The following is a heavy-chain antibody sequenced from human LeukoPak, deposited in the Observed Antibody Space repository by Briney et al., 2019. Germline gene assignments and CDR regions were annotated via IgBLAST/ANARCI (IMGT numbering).Heavy chain of an antibody. V-gene: IGHV4-61*02. CDR2: IYTSGST. Sequence: PSETLSLTCTVSGGSISSGSYYWSWIRQPAGKGLEWIGRIYTSGSTHYNPSLKSRVTISVDTSKNQFSLKLSSVTAADTAVYYCARDSSGWYRWFDPWGQGTLVTVSS. D-gene: IGHD6-19*01. CDR1: GGSISSGSYY. CDR3: ARDSSGWYRWFDP. J-gene: IGHJ5*02.